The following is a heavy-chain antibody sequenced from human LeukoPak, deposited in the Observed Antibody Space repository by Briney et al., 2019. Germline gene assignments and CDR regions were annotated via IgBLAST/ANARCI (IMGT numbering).Heavy chain of an antibody. Sequence: SGGSLRLSCAASGFTFSGSAMHWVRQASGKGLEWVGRIRSKANSYATAYAASVKGRFTISRDDSKNTAYLQMNSLKTEDTAVYYCWYSSSWDFDYWGQGTLVTVSS. CDR3: WYSSSWDFDY. D-gene: IGHD6-13*01. V-gene: IGHV3-73*01. J-gene: IGHJ4*02. CDR2: IRSKANSYAT. CDR1: GFTFSGSA.